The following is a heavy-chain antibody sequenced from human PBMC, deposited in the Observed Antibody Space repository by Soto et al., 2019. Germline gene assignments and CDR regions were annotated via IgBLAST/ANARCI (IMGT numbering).Heavy chain of an antibody. CDR1: GFTFSNYP. J-gene: IGHJ1*01. Sequence: QVQLVESGGGVVQPGGSLRLSCAASGFTFSNYPMHWVRQAPGKGLEWVAVISYDGSDKYSADSVKGRFTLSRDNSKNTLYLQMNSLTAEDTAVYFCARRTLVNSRYPQHWGQGTLVTVSS. D-gene: IGHD2-8*02. CDR2: ISYDGSDK. V-gene: IGHV3-30*14. CDR3: ARRTLVNSRYPQH.